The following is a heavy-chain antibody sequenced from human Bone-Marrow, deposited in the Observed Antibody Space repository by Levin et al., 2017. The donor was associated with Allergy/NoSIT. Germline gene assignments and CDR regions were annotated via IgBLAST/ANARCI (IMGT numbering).Heavy chain of an antibody. CDR3: ARRGGAYYRLAHYDY. CDR1: GASITNYY. CDR2: IYYSGTT. D-gene: IGHD3-10*01. J-gene: IGHJ4*02. Sequence: SETLSLNCTVSGASITNYYLAWIRQPPGKGLEWIGYIYYSGTTNYNPSLKSRVTISVDMSKNQFSLKLSSVTAADTPVYYCARRGGAYYRLAHYDYWGQGTLVTVSS. V-gene: IGHV4-59*08.